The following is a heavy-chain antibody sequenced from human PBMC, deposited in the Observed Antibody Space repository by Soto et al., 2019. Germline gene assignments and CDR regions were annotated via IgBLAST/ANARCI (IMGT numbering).Heavy chain of an antibody. CDR3: ARAQDCSSTSCPGDYYYYMDV. J-gene: IGHJ6*03. CDR2: IYYSGST. CDR1: GGSISSYY. D-gene: IGHD2-2*01. V-gene: IGHV4-59*01. Sequence: SETLSLTCTVSGGSISSYYWSWIRQPPGKGLEWIGYIYYSGSTNYNPSLKSRVTISVDTSKNQFSLKLSSVTAADTAVYYCARAQDCSSTSCPGDYYYYMDVWGKGTTVTVSS.